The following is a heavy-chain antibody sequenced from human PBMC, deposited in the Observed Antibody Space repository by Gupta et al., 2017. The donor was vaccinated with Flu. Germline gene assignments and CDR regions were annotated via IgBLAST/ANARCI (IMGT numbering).Heavy chain of an antibody. J-gene: IGHJ4*02. CDR3: ARVFVYSSGWYPRATFDY. D-gene: IGHD6-19*01. CDR2: INPNSGGT. V-gene: IGHV1-2*02. Sequence: QGLEWMGWINPNSGGTNYAQKFQGRVTMTRDTSISTAYMELSRLRSDDTAVYYCARVFVYSSGWYPRATFDYWGQGTLVTVSS.